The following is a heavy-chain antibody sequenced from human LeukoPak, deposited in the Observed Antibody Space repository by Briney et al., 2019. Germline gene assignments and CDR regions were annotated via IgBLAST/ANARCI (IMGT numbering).Heavy chain of an antibody. CDR1: GFTFNNYA. CDR3: ATAYSSDFDY. J-gene: IGHJ4*02. V-gene: IGHV3-66*01. CDR2: IYSGGST. Sequence: GGSLRLSCAVSGFTFNNYAMHWVRQAPGKGLEWVSVIYSGGSTYYADSVKGRFTISRDNSKNTLYLQMNSLRAEDTAVYYCATAYSSDFDYWGQGTLVTVSS. D-gene: IGHD6-19*01.